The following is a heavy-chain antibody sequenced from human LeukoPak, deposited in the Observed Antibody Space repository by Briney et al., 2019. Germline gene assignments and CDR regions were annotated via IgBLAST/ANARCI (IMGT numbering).Heavy chain of an antibody. CDR3: ARDRRFLEWLFLDY. D-gene: IGHD3-3*01. CDR2: IKQDGSEE. CDR1: GFTFTAYW. Sequence: PGGSLRLSCAASGFTFTAYWMTWVRQAPGKGLEWVANIKQDGSEEFYVDSVKGRFTISRENAKNSVYLQMSSLRAEDTAVYYCARDRRFLEWLFLDYWGQGTLVTVSS. V-gene: IGHV3-7*01. J-gene: IGHJ4*02.